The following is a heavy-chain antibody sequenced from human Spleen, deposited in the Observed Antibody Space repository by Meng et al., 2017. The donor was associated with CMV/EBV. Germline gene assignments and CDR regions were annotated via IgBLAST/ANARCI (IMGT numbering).Heavy chain of an antibody. V-gene: IGHV3-15*01. J-gene: IGHJ6*02. CDR3: AKLLWLNHYGDYGLGPRVGSYYYYGMDV. Sequence: GESLKISCAASGFTFSNAWMSWVRQAPGKGLEWVGRIKSKTDGGTTDYAAPVKGRSTISRDNSKNMLYLQMNSLRAEDTAVYYCAKLLWLNHYGDYGLGPRVGSYYYYGMDVWGQGTTVTVSS. D-gene: IGHD4-17*01. CDR2: IKSKTDGGTT. CDR1: GFTFSNAW.